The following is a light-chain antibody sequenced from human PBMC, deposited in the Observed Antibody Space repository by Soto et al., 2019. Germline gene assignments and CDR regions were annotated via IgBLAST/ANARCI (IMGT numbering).Light chain of an antibody. J-gene: IGLJ7*01. V-gene: IGLV1-44*01. CDR2: SNN. Sequence: QPVLTQPPSASGTPGPRVPISCSGSSSNIGSNTVTWYQQLPGTAPKLLIYSNNQRPSGVPDRFSGSKSGTSASLAISGLQSEDEADYYCTAWDDSLSGVAFGGGTQLTVL. CDR1: SSNIGSNT. CDR3: TAWDDSLSGVA.